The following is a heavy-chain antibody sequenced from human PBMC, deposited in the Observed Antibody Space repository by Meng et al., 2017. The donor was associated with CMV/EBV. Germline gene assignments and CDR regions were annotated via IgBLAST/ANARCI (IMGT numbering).Heavy chain of an antibody. J-gene: IGHJ4*02. CDR2: IYYSGST. D-gene: IGHD2/OR15-2a*01. CDR3: ARTGEYPTFDY. V-gene: IGHV4-30-4*08. Sequence: RQDSGPGLVNPSRTLSLTCTVSGGSISSGDYYWSWIRQPPGKGLEWIGYIYYSGSTYYNPSLKSRVTISVDTSKNQFSLKLSSVTAADTAVYYCARTGEYPTFDYWGQGTPVTVSS. CDR1: GGSISSGDYY.